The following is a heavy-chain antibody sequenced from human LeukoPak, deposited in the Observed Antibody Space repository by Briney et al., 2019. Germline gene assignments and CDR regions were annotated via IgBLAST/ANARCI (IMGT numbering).Heavy chain of an antibody. D-gene: IGHD3-9*01. V-gene: IGHV4-30-2*01. CDR2: IYHSGST. J-gene: IGHJ4*02. CDR3: ARGGRYFDWLLEPLVY. Sequence: SETLSLTCTVSGGSISSGGYYWSWIRQPPGKGLEWIGYIYHSGSTNYNPSLKSRVTISVDTSKNQFSLKLSSVTAADTAVYYCARGGRYFDWLLEPLVYWGQGTLVTVSS. CDR1: GGSISSGGYY.